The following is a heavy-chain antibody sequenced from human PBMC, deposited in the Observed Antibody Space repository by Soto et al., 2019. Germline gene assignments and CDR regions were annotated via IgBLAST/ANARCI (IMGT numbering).Heavy chain of an antibody. CDR3: AKDLDNNWNSGGDAFDI. Sequence: PGGSLRLSCAASGFTFSSYAMSWVRQAPGKGLEWVSAISGSGGSTYYADSVKGRFTISRDNSKNTLYLQMNSLRAEDTAVYYCAKDLDNNWNSGGDAFDIWGQGTMVTVSS. CDR2: ISGSGGST. CDR1: GFTFSSYA. D-gene: IGHD1-7*01. J-gene: IGHJ3*02. V-gene: IGHV3-23*01.